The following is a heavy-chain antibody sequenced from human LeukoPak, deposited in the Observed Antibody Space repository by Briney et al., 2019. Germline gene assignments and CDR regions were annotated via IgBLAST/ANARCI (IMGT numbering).Heavy chain of an antibody. CDR1: GYTFTSYG. V-gene: IGHV1-18*01. CDR2: ISAYNGNT. D-gene: IGHD2-2*01. J-gene: IGHJ6*03. CDR3: ARDQCKGSTSCYLGYYYMDV. Sequence: GASVKVSCKASGYTFTSYGISWVRQAPGQGLEWMGWISAYNGNTNYAQKLQGRVTMTTDTSTSTAYMELRSLRSDDTAVYYCARDQCKGSTSCYLGYYYMDVWGKGTTVTISS.